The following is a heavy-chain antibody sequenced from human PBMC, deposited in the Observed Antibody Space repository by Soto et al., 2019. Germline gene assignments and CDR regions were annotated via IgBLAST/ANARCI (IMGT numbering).Heavy chain of an antibody. CDR3: ARDKGYCSGGSCSNWFDP. CDR1: GGTFSSYA. D-gene: IGHD2-15*01. V-gene: IGHV1-69*01. J-gene: IGHJ5*02. CDR2: IIPIFGTA. Sequence: QVQLVQSGAEVQKPGSSVKVSCKASGGTFSSYAISWVRQAPGQGLEWMGGIIPIFGTANYAQKFQGRVTITADESTSTAYMELSSLRSEDTAVYYCARDKGYCSGGSCSNWFDPWGQGTLVTVSS.